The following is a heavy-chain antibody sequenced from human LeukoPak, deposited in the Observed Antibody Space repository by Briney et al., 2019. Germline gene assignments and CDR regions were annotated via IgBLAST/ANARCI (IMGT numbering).Heavy chain of an antibody. CDR1: GGSISSYY. CDR3: ARARYANAWYAFDI. D-gene: IGHD2-2*01. V-gene: IGHV4-59*01. CDR2: IFHSGST. Sequence: PSETLSLTCTMSGGSISSYYWSWVRQPPGKGLEWIGYIFHSGSTNQNPSLKSRVTILVDTSKNQFSLKLTSVTAADTAVYYCARARYANAWYAFDIWGHGTMVTVSS. J-gene: IGHJ3*02.